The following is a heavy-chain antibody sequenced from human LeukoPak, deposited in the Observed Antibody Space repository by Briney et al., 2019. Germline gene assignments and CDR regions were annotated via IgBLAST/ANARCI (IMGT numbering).Heavy chain of an antibody. CDR2: INPNSGGT. Sequence: ASVKVSCKASGYTFTGYYMHWVRHAPGQGLEWMGWINPNSGGTNYAQKFQGWVTMTRDTSISTAYMELSRLRSDDTAVYYCARERSGYDRNFDYWGQGTLVTVSS. J-gene: IGHJ4*02. D-gene: IGHD5-12*01. CDR1: GYTFTGYY. CDR3: ARERSGYDRNFDY. V-gene: IGHV1-2*04.